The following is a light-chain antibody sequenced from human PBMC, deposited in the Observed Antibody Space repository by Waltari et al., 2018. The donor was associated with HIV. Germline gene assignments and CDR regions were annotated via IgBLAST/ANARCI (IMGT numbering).Light chain of an antibody. CDR1: QSISSW. V-gene: IGKV1-5*03. J-gene: IGKJ1*01. CDR2: KAS. Sequence: DIQMTQSPSTLCASVGDRVTITCRASQSISSWLAWYQQKPGKAPKLLIYKASSLESGVPSRFGGSGSGTEFTLTISSLQPDDFATYYCQQYQSSSRTFGQGTKVEIK. CDR3: QQYQSSSRT.